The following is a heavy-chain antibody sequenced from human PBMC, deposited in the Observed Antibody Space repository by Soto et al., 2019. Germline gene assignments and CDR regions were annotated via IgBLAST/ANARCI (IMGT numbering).Heavy chain of an antibody. Sequence: SETLSLTCTVSGGSISSYYWSWIRQPPGKGLEWIGYIYYNGNTNYAQKLQGRVTMTTDTSTSTAYMELRSLRSDDTAVYYCARGGSMAEDIWGQGTMVTVSS. D-gene: IGHD2-8*01. J-gene: IGHJ3*02. V-gene: IGHV4-59*01. CDR2: IYYNGNT. CDR1: GGSISSYY. CDR3: ARGGSMAEDI.